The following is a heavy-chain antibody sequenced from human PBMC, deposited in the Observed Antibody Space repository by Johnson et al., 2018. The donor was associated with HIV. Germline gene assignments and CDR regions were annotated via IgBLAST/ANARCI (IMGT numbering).Heavy chain of an antibody. CDR3: AKDFGYPRPRDAFDI. J-gene: IGHJ3*02. Sequence: QVQLVESGGGVVQPGGSLRLSSPASGFTFSSYGMHWVRQAPGKGLEWVSGMNWNGGSTSYADSVKGRFTTSRDNSKNTLYLQMNSLRAEDTAVYYCAKDFGYPRPRDAFDIWGQGTMVTVSS. V-gene: IGHV3-NL1*01. CDR1: GFTFSSYG. D-gene: IGHD5-12*01. CDR2: MNWNGGST.